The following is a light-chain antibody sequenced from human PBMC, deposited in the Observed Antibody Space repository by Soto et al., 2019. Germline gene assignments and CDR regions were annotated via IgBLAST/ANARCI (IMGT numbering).Light chain of an antibody. J-gene: IGLJ1*01. CDR2: EVS. V-gene: IGLV2-14*01. Sequence: QSALTQPASVSGSPGQSITISCTGSSRDFASHNYVAWYQQHPGKAPKLIIYEVSNRPSGVSNRFSGSNSDNAASLTISGLRAEDEADYYCNSYSSTNTWVFGTGTKLTVL. CDR1: SRDFASHNY. CDR3: NSYSSTNTWV.